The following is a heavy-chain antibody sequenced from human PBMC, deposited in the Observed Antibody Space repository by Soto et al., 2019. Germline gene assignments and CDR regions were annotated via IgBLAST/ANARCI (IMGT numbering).Heavy chain of an antibody. V-gene: IGHV3-23*01. CDR1: GFTISSHA. Sequence: GGPLRLSCAASGFTISSHAMSWVLQARGKGLEWVSAISGSGGSTYYADSVKGRFTISRDNSKNTLYLQMNSLRAEDTALYYCAKGGPYDAFDIWGQGTMVTVSS. D-gene: IGHD3-16*01. CDR3: AKGGPYDAFDI. CDR2: ISGSGGST. J-gene: IGHJ3*02.